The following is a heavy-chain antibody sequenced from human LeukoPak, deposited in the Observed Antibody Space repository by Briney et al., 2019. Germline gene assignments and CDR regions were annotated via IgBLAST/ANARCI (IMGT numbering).Heavy chain of an antibody. CDR1: GYTFTDYH. CDR3: ARGVGAVGDY. Sequence: ASVKVSCKASGYTFTDYHMHWVRQAPGQGLEWMGCINLDTGAAHYAQKFQGRVTMTRDTSITTAYMELSSLRSEDTAVYYCARGVGAVGDYWGQGTLVTVSS. J-gene: IGHJ4*02. D-gene: IGHD3-3*01. V-gene: IGHV1-2*02. CDR2: INLDTGAA.